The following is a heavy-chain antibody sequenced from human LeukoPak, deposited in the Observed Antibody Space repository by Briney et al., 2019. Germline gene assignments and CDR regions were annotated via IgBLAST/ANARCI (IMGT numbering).Heavy chain of an antibody. V-gene: IGHV3-48*04. CDR2: ISSSSTI. Sequence: GGSLRLSCAASGFTFSSYSMNWVRQAPGKGLEWVSYISSSSTIYYADSVKGRFTISRDNAKNSLYLQMNSLRAEDTAVYYCARGGQWLVSNYFDYWGQGTLVTVSS. CDR3: ARGGQWLVSNYFDY. CDR1: GFTFSSYS. D-gene: IGHD6-19*01. J-gene: IGHJ4*02.